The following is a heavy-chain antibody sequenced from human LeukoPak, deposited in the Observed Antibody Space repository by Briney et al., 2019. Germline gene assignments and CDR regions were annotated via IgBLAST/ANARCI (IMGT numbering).Heavy chain of an antibody. Sequence: SETLSLTCTVSGGSISSSSYYWSCIRQPAGKRLEWIGRVYTSGSTNYNPSLKSRVTMSVDTSKNQFSLKLSSVTAADTAVYYCARDLGWKIAAAGGLRGNWFDPWGQGTLVTVSS. V-gene: IGHV4-61*02. CDR2: VYTSGST. CDR1: GGSISSSSYY. CDR3: ARDLGWKIAAAGGLRGNWFDP. D-gene: IGHD6-13*01. J-gene: IGHJ5*02.